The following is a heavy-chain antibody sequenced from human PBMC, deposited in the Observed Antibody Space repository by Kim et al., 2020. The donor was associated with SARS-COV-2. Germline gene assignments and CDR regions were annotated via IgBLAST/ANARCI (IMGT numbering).Heavy chain of an antibody. D-gene: IGHD6-19*01. CDR2: ICTSGSNI. V-gene: IGHV3-11*01. Sequence: GGSLRLSCAASGFIFSDYYMIWIRQAPGKGLEWVSYICTSGSNIHYADSVRGRFTISRDNAKNSVFLQMNNLGPEDTAVYYCAKRLGVASGTGNWGQGTLVTVSS. CDR3: AKRLGVASGTGN. J-gene: IGHJ1*01. CDR1: GFIFSDYY.